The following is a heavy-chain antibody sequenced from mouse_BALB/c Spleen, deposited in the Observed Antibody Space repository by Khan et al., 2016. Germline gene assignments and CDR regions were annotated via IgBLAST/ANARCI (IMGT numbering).Heavy chain of an antibody. CDR2: IFPGSGST. CDR1: GYTFTDYY. CDR3: ARSYYGYFAMDY. J-gene: IGHJ4*01. Sequence: QVRLQQSGTELPGPGASVKLSCKASGYTFTDYYLHWVMQRTGQGLEWIGEIFPGSGSTYYNEKFKGKASLTADTSSSTAYMQLSSLTSEDSAVYFCARSYYGYFAMDYWGHGASVTVSS. D-gene: IGHD1-2*01. V-gene: IGHV1-77*01.